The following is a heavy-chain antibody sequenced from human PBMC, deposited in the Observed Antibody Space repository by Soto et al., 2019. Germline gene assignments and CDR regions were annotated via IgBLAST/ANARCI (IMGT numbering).Heavy chain of an antibody. CDR3: ARDRIQFSVDV. J-gene: IGHJ6*02. Sequence: QVQLQESGPGLVKPSQTLSLTCSVSGGSINSGGHYWSWIRQHPGKGLEWIGHIYKTGSTDFNPSLKDRLTISIDTSKNQLSLSLRSVTDADTAVYYCARDRIQFSVDVWGQGTTVTVSS. D-gene: IGHD5-18*01. CDR2: IYKTGST. CDR1: GGSINSGGHY. V-gene: IGHV4-31*03.